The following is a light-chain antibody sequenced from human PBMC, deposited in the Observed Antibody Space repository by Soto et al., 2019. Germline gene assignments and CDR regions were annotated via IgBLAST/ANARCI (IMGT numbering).Light chain of an antibody. CDR1: QTISSSF. Sequence: EIVLTQSPGTLSLSPGERATLSCRASQTISSSFLAWYQQKPGQAPRLLLYRAPRRAPDIPDRFSGSGSWTDFPLTISRLEPEDFSVYYCHQFGSSPLDTFGPGTKVEIK. CDR2: RAP. J-gene: IGKJ3*01. CDR3: HQFGSSPLDT. V-gene: IGKV3-20*01.